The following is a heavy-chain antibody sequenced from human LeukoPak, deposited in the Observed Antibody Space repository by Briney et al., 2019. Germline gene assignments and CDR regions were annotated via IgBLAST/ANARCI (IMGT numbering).Heavy chain of an antibody. CDR3: GREGKLNYGIMVS. Sequence: SSQTLSLTCTVSGGSISSGSYYWSWIRQPAGKGLEWIGRIYTSGSTNYNPSLKSRVTISVDTSKNQLSLKLSSVTAADTAVYYCGREGKLNYGIMVSWGQGTLVTVSS. CDR1: GGSISSGSYY. J-gene: IGHJ5*02. CDR2: IYTSGST. D-gene: IGHD3-10*01. V-gene: IGHV4-61*02.